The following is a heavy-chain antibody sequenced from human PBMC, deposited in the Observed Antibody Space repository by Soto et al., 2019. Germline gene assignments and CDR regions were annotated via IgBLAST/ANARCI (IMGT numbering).Heavy chain of an antibody. D-gene: IGHD2-15*01. CDR1: GFSLSNSGVG. CDR2: IYWDDDE. J-gene: IGHJ6*02. CDR3: THKGGRGAGMDV. V-gene: IGHV2-5*02. Sequence: QITVKESGPTLVKPTQTLTLTCTFSGFSLSNSGVGVAWIRQPPGKALEWLALIYWDDDERYRSSLRSRLTITQDTSKNQVVLTMTNVDPVDTDTYVCTHKGGRGAGMDVWGQGTTVTVSS.